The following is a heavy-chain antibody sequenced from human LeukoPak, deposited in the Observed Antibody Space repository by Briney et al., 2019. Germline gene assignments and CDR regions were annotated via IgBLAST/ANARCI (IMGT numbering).Heavy chain of an antibody. D-gene: IGHD6-13*01. CDR1: GYTFTSYD. CDR2: MNPNSGNT. V-gene: IGHV1-8*01. CDR3: ARGGPLIAAAGAD. Sequence: ASVKVSCKASGYTFTSYDINWVRQATGQGLEWMGWMNPNSGNTGYAQKFQGRVTITADKSTSTAYMELSSLRSEDTAVYYCARGGPLIAAAGADWGQGTLVTVSS. J-gene: IGHJ4*02.